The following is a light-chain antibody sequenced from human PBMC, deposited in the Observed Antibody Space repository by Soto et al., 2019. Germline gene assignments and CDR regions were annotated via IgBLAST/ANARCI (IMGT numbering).Light chain of an antibody. Sequence: DIQITQSPSSLSASVGDRVTITCRASQSISSHLNWYQHQPGRPPRLLIFASYILEGGVPSRFSGSGSDTYFTLAIDSLQPEDVATYYCQTRYITPRYTFGQGTTVEI. J-gene: IGKJ2*01. CDR3: QTRYITPRYT. CDR1: QSISSH. V-gene: IGKV1-39*01. CDR2: ASY.